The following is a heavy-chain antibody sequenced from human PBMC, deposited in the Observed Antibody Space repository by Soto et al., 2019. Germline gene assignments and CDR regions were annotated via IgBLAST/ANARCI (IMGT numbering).Heavy chain of an antibody. CDR2: VSGSGGTT. Sequence: EVQLLDSGGGLVQPGGSLRLSCAASGFTFSSSAMSWVRQAPGKGLEWVSAVSGSGGTTYYETYVRGRFTISRGNSKNTLYLQMNSLRAEDTAIYFCARCTVDTIVTSGWCHYLDPWGQGTLVTVSS. J-gene: IGHJ5*02. CDR1: GFTFSSSA. V-gene: IGHV3-23*01. D-gene: IGHD6-19*01. CDR3: ARCTVDTIVTSGWCHYLDP.